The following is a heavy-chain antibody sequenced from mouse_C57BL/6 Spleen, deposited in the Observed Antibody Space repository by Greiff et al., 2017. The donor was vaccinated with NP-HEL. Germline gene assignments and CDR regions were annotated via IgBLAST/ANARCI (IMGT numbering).Heavy chain of an antibody. CDR2: ISSGSSTI. CDR3: ARGYYGISYYAMDY. J-gene: IGHJ4*01. D-gene: IGHD1-1*01. Sequence: EVQLVESGGGLVKPGGSLKLSCAASGFTFSDYGMHWVRQAPEKGLEWVAYISSGSSTIYYEDTVKGRFTISRDNAKNTLSLQMTRLRSEDTAMYYCARGYYGISYYAMDYWGQGTSVTVSS. CDR1: GFTFSDYG. V-gene: IGHV5-17*01.